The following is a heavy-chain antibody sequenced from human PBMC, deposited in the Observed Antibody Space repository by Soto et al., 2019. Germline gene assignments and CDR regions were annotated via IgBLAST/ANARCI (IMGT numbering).Heavy chain of an antibody. V-gene: IGHV4-4*02. CDR3: ASLTDYYDSSGYSNAFEI. D-gene: IGHD3-22*01. J-gene: IGHJ3*02. CDR2: IYHSGST. Sequence: PSETLSLTCAVSGGSISSSDWWSWVRQSPGKGLEWIGEIYHSGSTNYNPSLKSRVTISVDKSKNQVSLKLSSVTAADTAVYYCASLTDYYDSSGYSNAFEIWGQGTMVTVSS. CDR1: GGSISSSDW.